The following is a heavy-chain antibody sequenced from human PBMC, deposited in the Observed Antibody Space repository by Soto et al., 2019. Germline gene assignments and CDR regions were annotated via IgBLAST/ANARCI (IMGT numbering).Heavy chain of an antibody. Sequence: GGSLRLSCAASGFTFSSYGMHWVRQAPGKGLEWVAVIWYDGSNKYYADSVKGRFTISRDNSKNTLYLQMNSLRAEDTAVYYCASGGGSGYDSRGTLDYWGQGTLVTVSS. D-gene: IGHD5-12*01. J-gene: IGHJ4*02. CDR1: GFTFSSYG. CDR3: ASGGGSGYDSRGTLDY. CDR2: IWYDGSNK. V-gene: IGHV3-33*01.